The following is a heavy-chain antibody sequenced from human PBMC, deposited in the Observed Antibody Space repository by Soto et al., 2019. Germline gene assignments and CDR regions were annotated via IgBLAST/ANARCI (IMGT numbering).Heavy chain of an antibody. Sequence: QVHLEQSGPEEKKPGASVKVSCKASGYTFTSYGISWVRLAPGQGLEWMGWINIYGGGTNYAQKYQDRVTMTRDTSTNTVYLEMRSLTSEDTAIYYCARALYYYDNSGLAFWGQGTLVTVSS. V-gene: IGHV1-18*01. CDR2: INIYGGGT. J-gene: IGHJ4*02. D-gene: IGHD3-22*01. CDR3: ARALYYYDNSGLAF. CDR1: GYTFTSYG.